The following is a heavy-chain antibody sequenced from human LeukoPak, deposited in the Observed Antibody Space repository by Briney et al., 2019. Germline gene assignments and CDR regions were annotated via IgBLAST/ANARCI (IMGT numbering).Heavy chain of an antibody. CDR2: IIPIFGTA. CDR1: GGTFSSYA. J-gene: IGHJ6*03. D-gene: IGHD3-3*01. V-gene: IGHV1-69*13. Sequence: SVKVSCKASGGTFSSYAISWVRRAPGQGLEWMGGIIPIFGTANYAQKFQGRVTITADESTSTAYMELSSLGSEDTAVYYCARGPEDFWSGYYSSPMDVWGKGTTVTVSS. CDR3: ARGPEDFWSGYYSSPMDV.